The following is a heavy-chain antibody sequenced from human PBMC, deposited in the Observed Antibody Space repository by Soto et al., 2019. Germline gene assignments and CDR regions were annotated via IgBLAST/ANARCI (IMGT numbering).Heavy chain of an antibody. CDR1: GFSLSTSGVG. CDR3: AHRPGLLGRYRFGYFDY. D-gene: IGHD7-27*01. J-gene: IGHJ4*02. V-gene: IGHV2-5*02. CDR2: IYWDDAK. Sequence: QITLKESGPTLVKPTQTLTLTCTFSGFSLSTSGVGVGWIRQPPGKALEWLALIYWDDAKRYSPSLKSRLTSTKDTSKNQVVLTMTNMDPVDTATYYCAHRPGLLGRYRFGYFDYWGQGTLVTVSS.